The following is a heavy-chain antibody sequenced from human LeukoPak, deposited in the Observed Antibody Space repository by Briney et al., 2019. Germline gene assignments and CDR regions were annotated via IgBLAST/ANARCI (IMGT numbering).Heavy chain of an antibody. CDR2: ISYDGSNK. J-gene: IGHJ4*02. CDR1: GFTFSSYA. V-gene: IGHV3-30*04. Sequence: GGSLRLSCAASGFTFSSYAMDWVRQAPGKGLEWVTIISYDGSNKYYADYVKGRFTISRDNSKNTLYLQMNSLRAEDTAVYYCARVGYSSSSAFDYWGQGTLVTVFS. CDR3: ARVGYSSSSAFDY. D-gene: IGHD6-6*01.